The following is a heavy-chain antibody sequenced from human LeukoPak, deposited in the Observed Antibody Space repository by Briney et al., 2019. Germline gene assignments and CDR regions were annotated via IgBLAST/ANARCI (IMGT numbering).Heavy chain of an antibody. CDR3: ARGVKGISYYCYYMDV. V-gene: IGHV1-69*13. Sequence: GASVKVSCKASGGTFSSYAISWVRQAPGQGLEWMGGIIPIFGTANYAQKFQGRVTITADESTSTAYMELSSLRSEDTAVYYCARGVKGISYYCYYMDVWGKGTTVTVSS. CDR1: GGTFSSYA. D-gene: IGHD1-14*01. CDR2: IIPIFGTA. J-gene: IGHJ6*03.